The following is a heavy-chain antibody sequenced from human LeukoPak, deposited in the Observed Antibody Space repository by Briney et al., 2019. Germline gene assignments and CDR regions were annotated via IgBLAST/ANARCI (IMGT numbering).Heavy chain of an antibody. CDR2: MNPNSGDT. J-gene: IGHJ4*02. D-gene: IGHD2-8*01. CDR3: AGSLGYCTSNVCYLKY. CDR1: GYTFTSYD. Sequence: ASVKVSCKPSGYTFTSYDINWVRQATGQGLEWMGWMNPNSGDTGYAQKFQGRVTMTRNTSISTAYMELSSLRSDDTAVYYCAGSLGYCTSNVCYLKYWGQGTLVTVSS. V-gene: IGHV1-8*01.